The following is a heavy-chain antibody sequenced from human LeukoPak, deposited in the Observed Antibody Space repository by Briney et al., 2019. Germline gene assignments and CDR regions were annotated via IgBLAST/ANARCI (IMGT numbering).Heavy chain of an antibody. CDR3: ARLTVTTHGIDY. V-gene: IGHV4-39*06. Sequence: SETLALTCTVSGGSISSSSYYWGWSRQPPGKGLGWIGSIHYCGSTYYNPSLKSRVTISVDTSKRQFALKQSSVTAAETAVYYCARLTVTTHGIDYWGQGTLVTVSS. CDR2: IHYCGST. D-gene: IGHD4-17*01. J-gene: IGHJ4*02. CDR1: GGSISSSSYY.